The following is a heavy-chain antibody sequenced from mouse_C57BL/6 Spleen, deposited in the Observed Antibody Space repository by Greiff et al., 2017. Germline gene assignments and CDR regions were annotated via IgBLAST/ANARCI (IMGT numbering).Heavy chain of an antibody. V-gene: IGHV2-6-1*01. J-gene: IGHJ4*01. CDR3: ARQGTYDYDDGTIDAMDY. CDR1: GFSLTSYG. CDR2: IWSDGST. D-gene: IGHD2-4*01. Sequence: QVQLKESGPGLVAPSQSLSITCTVSGFSLTSYGVHWVRQPPGKGLEWLVVIWSDGSTTYNSALKSRLSISKDNSKSQVFLKMNSLQTDDTAMYYCARQGTYDYDDGTIDAMDYWGQGTSVTVSS.